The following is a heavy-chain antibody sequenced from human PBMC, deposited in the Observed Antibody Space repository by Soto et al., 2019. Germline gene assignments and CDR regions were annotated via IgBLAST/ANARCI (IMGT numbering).Heavy chain of an antibody. D-gene: IGHD6-13*01. J-gene: IGHJ4*02. Sequence: SETLSLTCAVYGGSFSGYYWSWIRQPPGKGLEWIGEINHSGSTNYNPSLKSRVTISVDTSKNQFSLKLSSVTAADTAVYYCARLSRGAAAGFDYWGQGTLVTVSS. CDR1: GGSFSGYY. CDR3: ARLSRGAAAGFDY. V-gene: IGHV4-34*01. CDR2: INHSGST.